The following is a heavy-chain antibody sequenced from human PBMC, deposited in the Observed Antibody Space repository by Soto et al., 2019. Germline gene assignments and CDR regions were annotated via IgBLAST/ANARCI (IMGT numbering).Heavy chain of an antibody. Sequence: TLGGSLRLSCAASGFTLRTYTMNWVRQAPGKGLEWVSSISISSSDRYYADSVRGRFTISRDNAKNALYLQMNSLRADDTAVYFCVRGMNPLFGGQGTLVTVSS. CDR1: GFTLRTYT. V-gene: IGHV3-21*06. J-gene: IGHJ4*01. CDR2: ISISSSDR. CDR3: VRGMNPLF.